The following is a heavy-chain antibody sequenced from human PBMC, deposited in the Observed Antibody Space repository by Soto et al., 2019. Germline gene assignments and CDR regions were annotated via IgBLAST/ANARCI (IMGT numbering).Heavy chain of an antibody. CDR3: ARDLVTPIDY. CDR2: IKEDGSEK. Sequence: PGGSLRLSCAASGFTFSTYWMSWVRQAPGKGLEWVADIKEDGSEKYYVDSVKGRFTISRDNAKNSLYLQMNSLRAEDTAVYYCARDLVTPIDYWGQGTLVTVSS. D-gene: IGHD2-21*02. V-gene: IGHV3-7*05. CDR1: GFTFSTYW. J-gene: IGHJ4*02.